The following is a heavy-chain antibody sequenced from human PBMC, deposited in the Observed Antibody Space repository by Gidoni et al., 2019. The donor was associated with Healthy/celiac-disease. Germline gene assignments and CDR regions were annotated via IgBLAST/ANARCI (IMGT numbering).Heavy chain of an antibody. CDR3: AKGNTAYCSGGSCYSIPYYYYGMDV. CDR2: ISGSGGST. V-gene: IGHV3-23*04. CDR1: GFTFSSYA. Sequence: EVQLVESGGGLVQPGGSLRLSCAASGFTFSSYAMSWVRQAPGKGLEWVSAISGSGGSTYDADSVKGRFTISRDNSKNTLYLQMNSLRAEDTAVYYCAKGNTAYCSGGSCYSIPYYYYGMDVWGQGTTVTVSS. J-gene: IGHJ6*02. D-gene: IGHD2-15*01.